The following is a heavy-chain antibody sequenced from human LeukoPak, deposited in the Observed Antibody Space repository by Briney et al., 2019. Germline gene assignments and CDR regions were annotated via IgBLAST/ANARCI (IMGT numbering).Heavy chain of an antibody. J-gene: IGHJ4*02. Sequence: ASETLSLTCTVSGDSISSYYWSWIRQPAGKGLEWIGRIHPSGSTNYNPSLKSRLTLSVDTSKNQFSLKLSSVTAADTAVYYCARVGLSYYDFWSGYYTGIYFDYWGQGTLVTVSS. V-gene: IGHV4-4*07. D-gene: IGHD3-3*01. CDR2: IHPSGST. CDR1: GDSISSYY. CDR3: ARVGLSYYDFWSGYYTGIYFDY.